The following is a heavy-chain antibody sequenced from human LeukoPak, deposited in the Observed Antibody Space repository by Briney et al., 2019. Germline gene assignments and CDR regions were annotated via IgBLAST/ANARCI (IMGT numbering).Heavy chain of an antibody. CDR3: AECSSTSCYTGGGFDY. J-gene: IGHJ4*02. V-gene: IGHV1-69*02. CDR1: GGTFSSYT. D-gene: IGHD2-2*02. CDR2: IIPILGIA. Sequence: SVKVSCKASGGTFSSYTISWVRQAPGQGLEWMGRIIPILGIANYAQKFQGRVTITADKSTSTAYMELSSLRSEDTAVYYCAECSSTSCYTGGGFDYWGQGALVTVSS.